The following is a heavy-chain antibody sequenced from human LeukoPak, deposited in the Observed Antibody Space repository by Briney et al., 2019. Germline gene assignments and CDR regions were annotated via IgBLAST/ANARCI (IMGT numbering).Heavy chain of an antibody. CDR1: GGSISSYY. J-gene: IGHJ4*02. D-gene: IGHD5-18*01. CDR2: IYTSGST. CDR3: ARRGYSYGSYYFDY. Sequence: PSETLSLTCTVSGGSISSYYWSWIRQPPGKGLEWTGYIYTSGSTNYNPSLKSRVTISVDTSKNQFSLKLSSVTAADTAVYYCARRGYSYGSYYFDYWGQGTLVTVSS. V-gene: IGHV4-4*09.